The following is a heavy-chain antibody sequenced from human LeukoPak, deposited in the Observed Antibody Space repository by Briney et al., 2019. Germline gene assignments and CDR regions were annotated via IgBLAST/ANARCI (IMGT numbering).Heavy chain of an antibody. CDR2: ISGSGGST. V-gene: IGHV3-23*01. CDR3: AKAAAAGPKRSPLYYYYMDV. J-gene: IGHJ6*03. D-gene: IGHD6-13*01. CDR1: GFTFSSYA. Sequence: GGSLRLSCAASGFTFSSYAMSWVRQAPGKGLEWVSAISGSGGSTYYADSVKGRFTISRDNSKNTLYLQMNSLRAEDTAVYYCAKAAAAGPKRSPLYYYYMDVWGQGTLVTVSS.